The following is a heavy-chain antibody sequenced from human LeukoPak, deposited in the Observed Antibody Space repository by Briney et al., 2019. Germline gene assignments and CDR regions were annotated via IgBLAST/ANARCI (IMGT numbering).Heavy chain of an antibody. CDR1: GFTFSSYA. V-gene: IGHV1-69*05. CDR3: AVYKGPPCSGGSYHPQTFDY. D-gene: IGHD2-15*01. J-gene: IGHJ4*02. Sequence: ASVKLSCKASGFTFSSYAMNWVRQAPGQGLEWMSGIIPIFGTANYAHKFQGRVTITRDESTNTAYLEMSSLRSEDTSVYYCAVYKGPPCSGGSYHPQTFDYWGQGTLVIVS. CDR2: IIPIFGTA.